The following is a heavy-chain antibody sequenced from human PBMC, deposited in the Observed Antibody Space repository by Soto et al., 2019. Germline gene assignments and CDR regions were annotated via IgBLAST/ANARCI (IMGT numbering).Heavy chain of an antibody. CDR3: ARDTGDYGDYEVGFDP. V-gene: IGHV1-69*08. D-gene: IGHD4-17*01. Sequence: QVQLVQSGAEVKKPGSSVKVSCKASGGTFSSYTISWVRQAPGQGLEWMGRIIPILGIANYAQKFQGRVTITAEKSTSTAYMELSSLRSEDTAVYYCARDTGDYGDYEVGFDPWGQGTLVTVSS. CDR1: GGTFSSYT. CDR2: IIPILGIA. J-gene: IGHJ5*02.